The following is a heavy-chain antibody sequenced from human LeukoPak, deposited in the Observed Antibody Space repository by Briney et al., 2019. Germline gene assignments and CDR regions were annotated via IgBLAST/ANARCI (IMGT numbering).Heavy chain of an antibody. D-gene: IGHD6-19*01. CDR1: GDSTRSYY. V-gene: IGHV4-4*07. Sequence: PSETLSLTCTLSGDSTRSYYWSWIRQPAGKGLECIVRISASGSTTYNPSLKCRVTMSVDTSKNQFSLNLSSVTAADTAVYYCARDTGSSGWSTLIDNWGQGTLVTVSS. J-gene: IGHJ4*02. CDR3: ARDTGSSGWSTLIDN. CDR2: ISASGST.